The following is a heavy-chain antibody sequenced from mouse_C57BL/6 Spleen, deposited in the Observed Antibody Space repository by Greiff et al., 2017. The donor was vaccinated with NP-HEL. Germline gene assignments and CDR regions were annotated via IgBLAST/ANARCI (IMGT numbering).Heavy chain of an antibody. CDR1: GFSLTSYG. CDR2: IWSDGST. D-gene: IGHD1-2*01. CDR3: ARDGDEGGYYFDY. Sequence: VKLMESGPGLVAPSQSLSITCTVSGFSLTSYGVHWVRQPPGKGLEWLVVIWSDGSTTYNSALKSRLSISKDNSKSQVFLKMNSLQTDVTAMYYCARDGDEGGYYFDYWGQGTTLTVSS. V-gene: IGHV2-6*03. J-gene: IGHJ2*01.